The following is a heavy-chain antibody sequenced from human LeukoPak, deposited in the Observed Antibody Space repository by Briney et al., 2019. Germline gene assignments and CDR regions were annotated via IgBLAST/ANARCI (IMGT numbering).Heavy chain of an antibody. D-gene: IGHD7-27*01. CDR1: GGSFSGYY. Sequence: PSETLSLTCAVYGGSFSGYYWSWIRQPPGKGLDGIGGINHSGSTNYNPSLKSRVTISVDTSKNQFSLQLSSATAADTAVYYCARGWGSGYGYWGQGTLVTVSS. CDR2: INHSGST. J-gene: IGHJ4*02. V-gene: IGHV4-34*01. CDR3: ARGWGSGYGY.